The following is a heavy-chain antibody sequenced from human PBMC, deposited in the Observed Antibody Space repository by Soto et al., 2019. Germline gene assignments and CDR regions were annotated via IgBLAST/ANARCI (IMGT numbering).Heavy chain of an antibody. CDR1: GFTFTSYA. Sequence: PGGSLRLSCAASGFTFTSYAMNWVRQAPGKGLEWLSHINREGTLLSYAESVKGRSAISRDNAERSLYLQLNSLRVDDTAVYYCARDVDWAFDVWGLGTLVTVSS. J-gene: IGHJ3*01. CDR2: INREGTLL. CDR3: ARDVDWAFDV. D-gene: IGHD3-9*01. V-gene: IGHV3-48*01.